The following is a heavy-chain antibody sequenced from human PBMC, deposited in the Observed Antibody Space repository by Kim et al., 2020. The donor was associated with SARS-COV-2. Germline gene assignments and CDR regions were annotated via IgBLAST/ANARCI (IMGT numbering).Heavy chain of an antibody. CDR2: INSDGSST. V-gene: IGHV3-74*01. CDR3: TSGDAHAFDI. J-gene: IGHJ3*02. Sequence: GGSLRLSCAASGFTFSSYWMHWVRQAPGKGLVWVSRINSDGSSTSSADSVKGRLSISRDNAKSTLYLQMNSLRAEDTAVYYCTSGDAHAFDIWGQVTMVTVSS. CDR1: GFTFSSYW. D-gene: IGHD3-10*01.